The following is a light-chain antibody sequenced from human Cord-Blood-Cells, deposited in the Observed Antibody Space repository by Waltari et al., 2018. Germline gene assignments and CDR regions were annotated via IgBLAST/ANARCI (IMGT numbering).Light chain of an antibody. Sequence: QSPLTQPASVSVSPGQSLTISCTRPSSDVGGHTYLSWYHQHPGKAPKLMIYGGSNRPSGVSKRFSVSKSGNTASLTISGLQAEDEADYYCSSYTSSSTLFGGGTKLTVL. J-gene: IGLJ2*01. CDR3: SSYTSSSTL. CDR1: SSDVGGHTY. CDR2: GGS. V-gene: IGLV2-14*01.